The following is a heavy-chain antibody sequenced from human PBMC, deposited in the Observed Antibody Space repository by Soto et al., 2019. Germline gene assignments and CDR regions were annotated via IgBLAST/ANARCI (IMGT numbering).Heavy chain of an antibody. CDR2: ISGSGGST. CDR1: GFTFSSYA. D-gene: IGHD3-9*01. CDR3: AKAQSLLRYFDWATFYI. Sequence: EVQLLESGGGLVQPGGSLRLSCAASGFTFSSYAMSWVRQAPGKGLEWVSAISGSGGSTYYADSVKGPFTISRDNSKNTLYLQMNSLRAEDTAVYYCAKAQSLLRYFDWATFYIWGQGTMVTVSS. J-gene: IGHJ3*02. V-gene: IGHV3-23*01.